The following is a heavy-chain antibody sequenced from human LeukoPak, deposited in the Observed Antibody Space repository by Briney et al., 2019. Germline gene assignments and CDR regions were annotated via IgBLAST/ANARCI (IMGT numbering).Heavy chain of an antibody. V-gene: IGHV4-59*01. CDR3: GRSDNDFWSGNPTWVDT. CDR2: GHYSGST. J-gene: IGHJ5*02. Sequence: PSETLSLTCSISGGSINNYYWNWIRQPPGKGLEWIGYGHYSGSTNYNPSLKSRITITVDTSKNQFSLKLSSVTAADTAVYYCGRSDNDFWSGNPTWVDTWGPGTLVTVSS. D-gene: IGHD3-3*01. CDR1: GGSINNYY.